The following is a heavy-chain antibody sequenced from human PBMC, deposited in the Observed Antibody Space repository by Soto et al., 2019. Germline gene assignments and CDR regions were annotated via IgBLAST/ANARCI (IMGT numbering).Heavy chain of an antibody. J-gene: IGHJ6*02. D-gene: IGHD2-21*02. V-gene: IGHV4-59*01. CDR3: ARDLWGYCGTDCYPLDV. Sequence: QVQLQESGPGLVKPSETLSLTCTVSGGSISRYYWSWIRQPPGKGLEWIGYMYNTGSTVYNPSFKGRVTISVDTYKNPFSLKLNSVTAADTAVYYCARDLWGYCGTDCYPLDVWGQGTTVTVSS. CDR2: MYNTGST. CDR1: GGSISRYY.